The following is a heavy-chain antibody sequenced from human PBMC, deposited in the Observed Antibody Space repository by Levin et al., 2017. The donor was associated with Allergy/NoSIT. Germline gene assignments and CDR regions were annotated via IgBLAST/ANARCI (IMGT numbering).Heavy chain of an antibody. J-gene: IGHJ3*02. CDR1: GGSLTNYY. Sequence: SETLSLTCTVSGGSLTNYYWSWIRQPPGKGLEWIGFIYYTGTTYYNPSLKSRVTISVDNSKNQFSLKLNSVTAADTAVYYCARDRAPSGFDAFDIWGLGTLVTVSS. V-gene: IGHV4-59*01. D-gene: IGHD7-27*01. CDR3: ARDRAPSGFDAFDI. CDR2: IYYTGTT.